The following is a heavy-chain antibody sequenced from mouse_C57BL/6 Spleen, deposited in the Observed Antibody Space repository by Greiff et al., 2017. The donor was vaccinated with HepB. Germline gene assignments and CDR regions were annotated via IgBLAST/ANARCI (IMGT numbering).Heavy chain of an antibody. J-gene: IGHJ3*01. D-gene: IGHD2-4*01. CDR3: AGKGHYEYDAVSWFAY. CDR1: GFTFSDYG. Sequence: EVKLVESGGGLVKPGGSLKLSCAASGFTFSDYGMHWVRQAPEKGLEWVAYISSGSSTIYYADTVKGRFTISRDNAKNTRFLQMTSLRSEDTAMYYCAGKGHYEYDAVSWFAYWGQGTLVTVSA. V-gene: IGHV5-17*01. CDR2: ISSGSSTI.